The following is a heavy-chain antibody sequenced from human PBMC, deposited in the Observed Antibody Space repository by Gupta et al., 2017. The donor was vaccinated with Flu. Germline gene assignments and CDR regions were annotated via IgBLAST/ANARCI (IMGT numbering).Heavy chain of an antibody. CDR3: ARALPHGEGPDS. V-gene: IGHV4-59*01. CDR1: GVSTTAYY. CDR2: VFHTGHT. D-gene: IGHD3-10*01. Sequence: QVQLKESGPGLVRPSATLSLTCTVSGVSTTAYYWAWIRQAPGKGLEWMGKVFHTGHTCHKSYIKSRLTMFVGAPKNEVYLELESVNAADTARYLCARALPHGEGPDSWGPGIWVTVSS. J-gene: IGHJ4*02.